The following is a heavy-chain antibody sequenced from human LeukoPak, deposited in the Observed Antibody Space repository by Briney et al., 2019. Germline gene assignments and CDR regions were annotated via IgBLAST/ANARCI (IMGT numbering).Heavy chain of an antibody. V-gene: IGHV3-30*04. CDR3: AREANRSSIAPGI. CDR2: ISYDGSNK. J-gene: IGHJ3*02. Sequence: GGSLRLSCAASGVTFSSYAMHWGCAGPGKRLERGAVISYDGSNKYYADSVKGRFTISRDNSKITLYLQMNSLGAEDTAVYYCAREANRSSIAPGIWGQGTMVTVSS. CDR1: GVTFSSYA. D-gene: IGHD1-26*01.